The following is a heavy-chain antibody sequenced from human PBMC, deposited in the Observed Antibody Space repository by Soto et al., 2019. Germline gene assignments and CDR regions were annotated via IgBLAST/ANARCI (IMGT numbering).Heavy chain of an antibody. J-gene: IGHJ4*02. CDR2: IKRDGSEK. CDR3: AKPRGYYDSSGYPTPDY. V-gene: IGHV3-7*01. D-gene: IGHD3-22*01. Sequence: GGSLRLSCAASGFSFSRYWMSWVRQAPGKGLERVANIKRDGSEKYYVDSVKGRFTISRDNAKNSLHLQMNSLRAEDTAVYYCAKPRGYYDSSGYPTPDYWGQGTLVTVSS. CDR1: GFSFSRYW.